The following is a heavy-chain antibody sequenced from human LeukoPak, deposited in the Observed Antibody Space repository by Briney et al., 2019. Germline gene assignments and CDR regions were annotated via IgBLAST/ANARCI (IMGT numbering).Heavy chain of an antibody. CDR3: ARDTPIGFDP. Sequence: PSETLSLTCTVSGGSISSSSYYWGWIRQPPGKGLEWIGYIYHSGSTYYYPSLKSRVTISVDRSKNQFSLKLSSVTAADTAVYYCARDTPIGFDPWGQGTLVTVSS. CDR1: GGSISSSSYY. D-gene: IGHD2-15*01. J-gene: IGHJ5*02. CDR2: IYHSGST. V-gene: IGHV4-39*07.